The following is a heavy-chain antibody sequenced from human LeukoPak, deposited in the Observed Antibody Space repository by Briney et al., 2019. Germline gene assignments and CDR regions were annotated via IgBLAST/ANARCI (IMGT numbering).Heavy chain of an antibody. V-gene: IGHV3-30-3*01. CDR3: ARESIFLEYYFDY. Sequence: GGSLRLSCADSGFTLRSSATQRVRPAPGKGVEWGAVISYDGSNKYYADSVKGRFTLSRDKSKNTLYLQMNSLRAEDTAVYYCARESIFLEYYFDYWGQGTLVTVSS. CDR2: ISYDGSNK. CDR1: GFTLRSSA. J-gene: IGHJ4*02. D-gene: IGHD3-9*01.